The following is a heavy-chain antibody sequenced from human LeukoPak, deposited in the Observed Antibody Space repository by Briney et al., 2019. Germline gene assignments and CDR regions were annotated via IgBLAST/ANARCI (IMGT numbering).Heavy chain of an antibody. Sequence: GESLKISCKGSGYSFTNYWIGWVRQMPGKGLEWMGIIYPGDSDTRYSPSFQGQVTISADKSISTAYLQWSSLKASDTAMYYCASSLTHYGGKPAPAFDIWGQGTMVTVSS. J-gene: IGHJ3*02. CDR1: GYSFTNYW. D-gene: IGHD4-23*01. V-gene: IGHV5-51*01. CDR3: ASSLTHYGGKPAPAFDI. CDR2: IYPGDSDT.